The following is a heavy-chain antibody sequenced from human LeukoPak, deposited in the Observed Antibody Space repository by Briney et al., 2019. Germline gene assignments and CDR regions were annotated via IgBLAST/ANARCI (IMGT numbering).Heavy chain of an antibody. J-gene: IGHJ6*02. CDR1: GFTFSSYG. CDR2: ISYDGSNK. CDR3: ARLRLEGSGSYSCYYYGMDV. Sequence: PGGSLRLSCAASGFTFSSYGMHWVRQAPGKGLEWVAVISYDGSNKYYADSVKGRFTISRDNAKNSLYLQMNSLRAEDTAVYYCARLRLEGSGSYSCYYYGMDVWGQGTTVTVSS. D-gene: IGHD3-10*01. V-gene: IGHV3-30*03.